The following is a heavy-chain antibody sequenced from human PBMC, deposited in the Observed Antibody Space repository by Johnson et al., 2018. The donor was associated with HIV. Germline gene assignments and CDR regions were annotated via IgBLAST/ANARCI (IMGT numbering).Heavy chain of an antibody. V-gene: IGHV3-7*05. Sequence: RQAPGKGLEWVANIKQDGGEKYYVDSVKGRFTISRDNAKKSLHLQMNSLRAEDTAVYYCARESRYSYGFGDDAFDVWGQGTMVTVSS. D-gene: IGHD5-18*01. CDR3: ARESRYSYGFGDDAFDV. J-gene: IGHJ3*01. CDR2: IKQDGGEK.